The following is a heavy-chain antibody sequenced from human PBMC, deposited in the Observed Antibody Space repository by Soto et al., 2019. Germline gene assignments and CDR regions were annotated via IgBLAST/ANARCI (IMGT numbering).Heavy chain of an antibody. CDR2: IYYSGTT. Sequence: QLQLQESGPGLVKPSETLSLTCTVSGGSISGSSHFWGWIRQPPGKGLEWIGSIYYSGTTYYNPSLKSRVTISVDTSKNQFSLKLSSVTAADTAVYYCARHLPSRFEPRLGHYGMDVWGQGTTVTVSS. CDR3: ARHLPSRFEPRLGHYGMDV. D-gene: IGHD2-2*01. J-gene: IGHJ6*02. CDR1: GGSISGSSHF. V-gene: IGHV4-39*01.